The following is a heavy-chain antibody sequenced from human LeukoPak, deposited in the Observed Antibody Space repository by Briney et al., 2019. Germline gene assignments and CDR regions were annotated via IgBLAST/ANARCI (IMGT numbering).Heavy chain of an antibody. V-gene: IGHV4-59*01. J-gene: IGHJ6*02. CDR1: GGSISSYY. CDR3: ARDYYGSGSYYKSPSYYYYGMDV. CDR2: IYYSGST. D-gene: IGHD3-10*01. Sequence: SETLSLTCTVSGGSISSYYWSWIRQPPGKGLEWIGYIYYSGSTNYNPSLKSRVTISVDTSKNQFSLKLSSVTAADTAVYYCARDYYGSGSYYKSPSYYYYGMDVWGQGTTVTVSS.